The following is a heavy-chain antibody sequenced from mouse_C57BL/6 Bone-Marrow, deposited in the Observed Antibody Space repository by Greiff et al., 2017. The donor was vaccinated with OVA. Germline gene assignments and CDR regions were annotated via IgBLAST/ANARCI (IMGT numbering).Heavy chain of an antibody. CDR1: GYSFTDYN. V-gene: IGHV1-39*01. CDR2: INPNYGTT. D-gene: IGHD2-4*01. CDR3: ARREGLRLYAMDY. J-gene: IGHJ4*01. Sequence: LVESGAWLKKSCKSSGYSFTDYNMNWVKQSNGKSLEWIGVINPNYGTTSYNQKFKGKATLTVDQSSSTAYMQLNSLTSEDSAVYYCARREGLRLYAMDYWGQGTSVTVSS.